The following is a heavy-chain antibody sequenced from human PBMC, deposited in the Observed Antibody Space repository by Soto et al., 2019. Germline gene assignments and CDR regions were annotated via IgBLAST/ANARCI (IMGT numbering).Heavy chain of an antibody. CDR3: ARGESLGYLVYFDL. V-gene: IGHV4-59*01. Sequence: SETLSLTCTVSGGSISSYYWSWIRQPPGKGLEWIGYIYSSGSTNYNPSLKSRVTISVDTSKNQFSLKLSSVTAADTAVYYCARGESLGYLVYFDLCGQGSLVTVSS. CDR1: GGSISSYY. CDR2: IYSSGST. J-gene: IGHJ5*02. D-gene: IGHD2-8*01.